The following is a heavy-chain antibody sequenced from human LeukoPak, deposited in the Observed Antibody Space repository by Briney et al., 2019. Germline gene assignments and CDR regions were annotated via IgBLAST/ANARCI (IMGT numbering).Heavy chain of an antibody. CDR3: ARDFSWSQEYSSSWYLI. CDR2: IYSGGST. CDR1: GFTVSSNY. D-gene: IGHD6-13*01. J-gene: IGHJ4*02. Sequence: GGSLRLSCAASGFTVSSNYMSWVRQAPGKGLEWVSVIYSGGSTYYADSVKGRFTISRDNSKNTLYLQMNSLRAEDTAVYYCARDFSWSQEYSSSWYLIWGQGTLVTVSS. V-gene: IGHV3-53*01.